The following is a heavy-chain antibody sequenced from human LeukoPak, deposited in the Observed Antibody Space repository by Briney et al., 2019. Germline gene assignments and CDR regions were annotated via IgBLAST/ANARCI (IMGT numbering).Heavy chain of an antibody. J-gene: IGHJ4*02. CDR3: ARGNGARSRTGYFDY. D-gene: IGHD6-6*01. V-gene: IGHV4-34*01. CDR1: GVSFSGYY. Sequence: SETLSLTCAVYGVSFSGYYWSWIRQPPGKGLEWVGEINHSGSTNYNPSLKSRVTISVDTSKNQFSLKLSSVTAADTAVYYCARGNGARSRTGYFDYWGQGTLVTVSS. CDR2: INHSGST.